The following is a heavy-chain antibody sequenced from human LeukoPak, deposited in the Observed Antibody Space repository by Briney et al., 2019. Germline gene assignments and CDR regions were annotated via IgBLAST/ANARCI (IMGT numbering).Heavy chain of an antibody. V-gene: IGHV1-2*02. Sequence: GASVKVSCKASGYTFTGYYMHWVRQAPGQGLEWMGWINPNSGGTNYAQKFQGRVTMTRDTSISTAYMELSRLRSDDTAVYYCARSRKRYDYVWGSYGYWGQGTLVTVSS. J-gene: IGHJ4*02. CDR2: INPNSGGT. D-gene: IGHD3-16*01. CDR1: GYTFTGYY. CDR3: ARSRKRYDYVWGSYGY.